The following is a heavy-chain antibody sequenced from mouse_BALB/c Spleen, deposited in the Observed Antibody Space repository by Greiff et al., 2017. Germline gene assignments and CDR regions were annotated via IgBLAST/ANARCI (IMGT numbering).Heavy chain of an antibody. V-gene: IGHV1-87*01. CDR1: GYTFTSYW. CDR3: ASGSSSHFDY. D-gene: IGHD1-1*01. CDR2: IYPGDGDT. J-gene: IGHJ2*01. Sequence: VQLQESGAELARPGASVKLSCKASGYTFTSYWMQWVKQRPGQGLEWIGAIYPGDGDTRYTQKFKGKATLTADKSSSTAYMQLSSLASEDSAVYYCASGSSSHFDYWGQGTTLTVSS.